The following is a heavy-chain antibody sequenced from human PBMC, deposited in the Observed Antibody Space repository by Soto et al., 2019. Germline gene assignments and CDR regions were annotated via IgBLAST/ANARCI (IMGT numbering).Heavy chain of an antibody. CDR3: ARGGVFRTGESAFDI. J-gene: IGHJ3*02. Sequence: SQTLSLTCAISGDSVSSNSAAWNWIRQSPSRGLEWLGRTYYRSKWYNDYAVSVKSRITINPDTSKNQFSLQLNSVTPEDAAVYYGARGGVFRTGESAFDIWGQGTMVTVSS. CDR2: TYYRSKWYN. D-gene: IGHD7-27*01. CDR1: GDSVSSNSAA. V-gene: IGHV6-1*01.